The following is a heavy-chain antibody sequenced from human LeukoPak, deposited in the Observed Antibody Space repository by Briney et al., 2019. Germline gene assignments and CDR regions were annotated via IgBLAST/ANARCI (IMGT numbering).Heavy chain of an antibody. CDR1: GGSFSGYY. Sequence: SETLSLTCAVYGGSFSGYYWSWIRQPPGKGLEWIGEINHSGSTNYNPSLKSRVTISVDTSKNQFSLKLSSVTAADTAVYYCARGAAYDSSGYYFYYYYMDVWAKGPRSPSP. CDR2: INHSGST. J-gene: IGHJ6*03. D-gene: IGHD3-22*01. V-gene: IGHV4-34*01. CDR3: ARGAAYDSSGYYFYYYYMDV.